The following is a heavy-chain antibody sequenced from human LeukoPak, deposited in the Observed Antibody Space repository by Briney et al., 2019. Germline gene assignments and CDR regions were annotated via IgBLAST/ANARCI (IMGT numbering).Heavy chain of an antibody. J-gene: IGHJ4*02. CDR3: ARDTAAAGLDY. CDR1: GGSISSGGYY. D-gene: IGHD6-13*01. CDR2: IYHSGST. V-gene: IGHV4-30-2*01. Sequence: PSETLSLTCTVSGGSISSGGYYWSWIRQPPGKGLEWIGYIYHSGSTYYNPSLKSRVTISVDTSKNQFSLKLSSVTAADTAVYYCARDTAAAGLDYWGQGTLVTVSS.